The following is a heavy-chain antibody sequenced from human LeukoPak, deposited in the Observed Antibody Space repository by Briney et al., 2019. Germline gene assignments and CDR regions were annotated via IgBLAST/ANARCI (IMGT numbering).Heavy chain of an antibody. V-gene: IGHV4-30-2*01. D-gene: IGHD3-16*01. CDR3: ARPVGGAFDI. J-gene: IGHJ3*02. Sequence: SQTLSLTCAVSGGSISSGGYSWSWIRQPPGKGLEWIGYIYHSGSTYYNPSLKSRVTISVDRSKNQFSLKLSSVTAADTAVYYCARPVGGAFDIWGQGTMVTVSS. CDR1: GGSISSGGYS. CDR2: IYHSGST.